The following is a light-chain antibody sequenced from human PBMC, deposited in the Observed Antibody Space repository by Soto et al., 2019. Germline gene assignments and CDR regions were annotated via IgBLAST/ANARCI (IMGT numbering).Light chain of an antibody. CDR2: EDN. J-gene: IGLJ2*01. CDR1: SGSIASNY. Sequence: NFMLAQPHSVSESPGKTVTISCTRSSGSIASNYVQWYQQRPGSAPTTMIFEDNQRPSGVPDRFSGSKSGTSASLAISGLRSEDEADYYCATWDDGLRGVVFGGGTKVTVL. V-gene: IGLV6-57*04. CDR3: ATWDDGLRGVV.